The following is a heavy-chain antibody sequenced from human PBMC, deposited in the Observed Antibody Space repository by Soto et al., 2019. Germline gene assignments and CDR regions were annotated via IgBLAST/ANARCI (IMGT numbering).Heavy chain of an antibody. J-gene: IGHJ6*02. D-gene: IGHD6-13*01. CDR3: PRNLGSSSLSRLDYGLAV. CDR2: IYHSWST. Sequence: PSETLSRTCAVCGGSISRSNWWSWVRQPPGKGLEWIGEIYHSWSTNCKPSLKSRVTISVDKSKNQFSLKLSSVTAADTAVYYCPRNLGSSSLSRLDYGLAVWGQVTTVPVS. V-gene: IGHV4-4*02. CDR1: GGSISRSNW.